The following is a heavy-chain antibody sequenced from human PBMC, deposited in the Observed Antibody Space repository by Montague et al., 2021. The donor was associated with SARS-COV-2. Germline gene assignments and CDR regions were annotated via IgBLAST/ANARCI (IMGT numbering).Heavy chain of an antibody. CDR2: IYYSGST. D-gene: IGHD3-22*01. CDR3: ARFPTSYYYDSKAAPATPDALDS. V-gene: IGHV4-34*01. J-gene: IGHJ3*02. Sequence: SETLSLTCAVYGGSFSGYHWTWIRQSPGKGLEWIGSIYYSGSTYYNPSLKSRVTISVDTSKNQFSLKLRSVTAADTAVYYCARFPTSYYYDSKAAPATPDALDSWGQGTMVTVSS. CDR1: GGSFSGYH.